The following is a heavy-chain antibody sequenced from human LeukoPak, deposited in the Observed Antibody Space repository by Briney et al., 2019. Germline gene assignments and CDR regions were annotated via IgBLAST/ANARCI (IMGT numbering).Heavy chain of an antibody. CDR1: GFAFSSCG. Sequence: PGGSLRLSCAASGFAFSSCGIPWVRQAPGKGLEWVALISEDGSIKFYADSVKGRFTISGDNSKNTLYLQMNSLRAEDTAVYYCAKEVGARDAFDIWGQGTLVTVSP. CDR2: ISEDGSIK. CDR3: AKEVGARDAFDI. V-gene: IGHV3-30*18. J-gene: IGHJ3*02. D-gene: IGHD1-26*01.